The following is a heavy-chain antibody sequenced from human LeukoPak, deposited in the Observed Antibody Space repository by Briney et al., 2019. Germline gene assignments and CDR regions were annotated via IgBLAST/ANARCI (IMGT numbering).Heavy chain of an antibody. Sequence: PSETLFLTCTVSGGSISSSSYYWGWFRQPPGKGLEWIGSIYYSGSTYYNTSLKSQVNISVDTSKNQFSLKLSSVTAAATAVYYCASARYGDPFDYWGQGTLVTVSS. J-gene: IGHJ4*02. D-gene: IGHD4-17*01. V-gene: IGHV4-39*07. CDR2: IYYSGST. CDR1: GGSISSSSYY. CDR3: ASARYGDPFDY.